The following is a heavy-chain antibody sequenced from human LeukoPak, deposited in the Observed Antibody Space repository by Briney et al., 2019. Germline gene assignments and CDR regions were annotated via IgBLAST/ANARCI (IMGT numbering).Heavy chain of an antibody. CDR1: GYTFTSYA. Sequence: GASVKVSCKASGYTFTSYAMNWVRQAPGQGLEWMGWISAYNGNTNYAQKLQGRVTLTTYTLTTTAYLELRSLTSDDTAVYYCARDPSNTSGWKTWFDPWGQGTLVTVSS. J-gene: IGHJ5*02. V-gene: IGHV1-18*01. CDR3: ARDPSNTSGWKTWFDP. D-gene: IGHD6-19*01. CDR2: ISAYNGNT.